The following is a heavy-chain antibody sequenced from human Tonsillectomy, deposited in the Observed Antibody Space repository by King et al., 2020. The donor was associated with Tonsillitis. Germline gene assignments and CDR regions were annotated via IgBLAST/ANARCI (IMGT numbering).Heavy chain of an antibody. CDR2: IDPTDSYT. D-gene: IGHD6-19*01. Sequence: VQLVESGAEVKKPGESLRISCKGSGYSFTTYWITWVRQMPGKGLEWMGRIDPTDSYTNYSPSFQGHVTISADSSISTAYLQWSSLKASDTAIYYCARVSGWPEGEAGWFDPWGQGTLVTVSS. CDR1: GYSFTTYW. CDR3: ARVSGWPEGEAGWFDP. J-gene: IGHJ5*02. V-gene: IGHV5-10-1*03.